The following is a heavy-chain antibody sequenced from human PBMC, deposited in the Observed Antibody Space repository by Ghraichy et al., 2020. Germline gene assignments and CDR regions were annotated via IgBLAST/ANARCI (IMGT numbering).Heavy chain of an antibody. CDR3: ARVWGDYGGDY. D-gene: IGHD4-17*01. CDR1: GGSFSGYY. J-gene: IGHJ4*02. Sequence: SETLSHTCAVYGGSFSGYYWSWIRQPPGKGLEWIGEINHSGNTNYNPYLKSRVTISVDTSTNQFSLTLSPVTAADTAVYYCARVWGDYGGDYWGQGTLVTVS. V-gene: IGHV4-34*01. CDR2: INHSGNT.